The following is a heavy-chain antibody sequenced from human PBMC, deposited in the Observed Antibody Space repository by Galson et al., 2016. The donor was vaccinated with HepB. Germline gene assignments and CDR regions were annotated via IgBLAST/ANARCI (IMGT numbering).Heavy chain of an antibody. CDR2: INTDNGNT. Sequence: SVKVSCKASGYTFTEYAMHWVRQAPGQRLEWMGWINTDNGNTKYSQKFQGRVTITRDTSASTAYMELSGLRSEDTAVFYCATDYTHNFEYWGQGTLVTVSS. V-gene: IGHV1-3*04. CDR1: GYTFTEYA. D-gene: IGHD4-11*01. J-gene: IGHJ4*02. CDR3: ATDYTHNFEY.